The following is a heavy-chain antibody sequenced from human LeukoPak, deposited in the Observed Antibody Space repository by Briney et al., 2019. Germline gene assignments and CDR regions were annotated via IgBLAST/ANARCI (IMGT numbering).Heavy chain of an antibody. CDR3: ARESRAGCSSTSCYPFY. Sequence: ASVKVSCKASGYTFTSYGISWVRQASGQGLEWMGWISAYNGNTNYAQKLQGRVTMTTDTSTSTAYMELRSLRSDDTAVYYCARESRAGCSSTSCYPFYWGQGTLVTVSS. J-gene: IGHJ4*02. V-gene: IGHV1-18*01. CDR1: GYTFTSYG. D-gene: IGHD2-2*01. CDR2: ISAYNGNT.